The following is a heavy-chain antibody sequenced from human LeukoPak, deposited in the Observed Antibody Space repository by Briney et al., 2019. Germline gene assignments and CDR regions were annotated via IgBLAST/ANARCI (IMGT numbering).Heavy chain of an antibody. CDR2: VNRDGSET. V-gene: IGHV3-7*03. CDR1: GFSLSSHW. J-gene: IGHJ6*02. CDR3: ARNNGMDV. Sequence: GGSLRLSCAASGFSLSSHWMTWVRQVPGRGPEWVANVNRDGSETYYLDSVKGRFTISKDNAKNSLYLQMNSLRAEDTALYHRARNNGMDVWGQGTTVIVSS.